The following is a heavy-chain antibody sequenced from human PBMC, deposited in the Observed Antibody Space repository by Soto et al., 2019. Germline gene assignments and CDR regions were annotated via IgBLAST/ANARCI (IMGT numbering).Heavy chain of an antibody. CDR1: GFTFDDYA. J-gene: IGHJ4*02. CDR3: AKDTYYDILTGSRSFDY. D-gene: IGHD3-9*01. Sequence: EVQLVESGGGLVQPGRSLRLSCAASGFTFDDYAMHWVRQAPGKGLEWVSGISWNSGSIGYADSVKGRFTIYRDNAKNSLYLQMNSLRAEDTALYYCAKDTYYDILTGSRSFDYWGQGTLVTVSS. V-gene: IGHV3-9*01. CDR2: ISWNSGSI.